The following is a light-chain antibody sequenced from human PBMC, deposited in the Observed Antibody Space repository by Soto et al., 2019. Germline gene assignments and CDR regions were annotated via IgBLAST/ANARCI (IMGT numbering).Light chain of an antibody. CDR1: SYNIGSNT. V-gene: IGLV1-44*01. CDR3: AAWDDSLNGVV. Sequence: QSVLTQPPSASGTPGQTVTISCSGSSYNIGSNTVNWYQQLPGTAPKLLIYNNNQRPSGVLSRFSGATSGTSASLAISGLQSEDEADDYCAAWDDSLNGVVFGGGTKLTVL. CDR2: NNN. J-gene: IGLJ2*01.